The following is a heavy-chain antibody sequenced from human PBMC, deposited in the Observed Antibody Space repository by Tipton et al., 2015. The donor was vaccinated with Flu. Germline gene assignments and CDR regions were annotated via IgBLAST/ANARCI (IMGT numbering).Heavy chain of an antibody. CDR1: GGSITGYY. J-gene: IGHJ5*02. D-gene: IGHD3-22*01. CDR2: IYYSGST. V-gene: IGHV4-59*08. Sequence: TLSLTCTVSGGSITGYYWSWIRQPPGKGLEWIGYIYYSGSTNYNPSLKSRLTISVDTSRNQFSLRLSSVTAADTAVYYCAKTYFDSSDSPDRFDPWGQGTLVTVSS. CDR3: AKTYFDSSDSPDRFDP.